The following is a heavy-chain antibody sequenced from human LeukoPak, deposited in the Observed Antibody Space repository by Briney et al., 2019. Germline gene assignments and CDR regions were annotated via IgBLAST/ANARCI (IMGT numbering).Heavy chain of an antibody. V-gene: IGHV1-69*05. J-gene: IGHJ4*02. D-gene: IGHD3-22*01. CDR3: ARDRLRDYYDSSGYYDY. Sequence: GASVKVSCKASGGTFSSYAISWVRQAPGQGLEWMGGIIPIFGTANYARKFQGRVTITTDESTSTAYMELSSLRSEDTAVYYCARDRLRDYYDSSGYYDYWGQGTLVTVSS. CDR2: IIPIFGTA. CDR1: GGTFSSYA.